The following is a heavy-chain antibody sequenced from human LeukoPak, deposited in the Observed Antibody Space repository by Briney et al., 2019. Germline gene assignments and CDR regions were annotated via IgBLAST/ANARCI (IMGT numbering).Heavy chain of an antibody. CDR1: GGSISSYY. J-gene: IGHJ5*02. Sequence: SETLSLTCTVSGGSISSYYWSWIRQPPGKGLEWIGYIYYSGSTNYNPSLKSRVTISVDTSKNQFSLKLSSVTAADTAVYYCASCPYRGYSYGSARNWFDPWGQGTLVTVSS. D-gene: IGHD5-18*01. V-gene: IGHV4-59*12. CDR2: IYYSGST. CDR3: ASCPYRGYSYGSARNWFDP.